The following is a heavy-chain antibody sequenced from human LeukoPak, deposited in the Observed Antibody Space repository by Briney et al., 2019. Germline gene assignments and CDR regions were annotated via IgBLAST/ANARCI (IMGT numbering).Heavy chain of an antibody. J-gene: IGHJ4*02. Sequence: ASVTVSCTASGYTFTNYYMLWVRQAPGQGLEWMGIINPSGGSTSYAQKFQGRVTMTRDTSTSTVYMELSSLRSEDTALYYCARRDTVMVTIDYWGQGTLVTVSS. V-gene: IGHV1-46*01. CDR2: INPSGGST. CDR1: GYTFTNYY. CDR3: ARRDTVMVTIDY. D-gene: IGHD5-18*01.